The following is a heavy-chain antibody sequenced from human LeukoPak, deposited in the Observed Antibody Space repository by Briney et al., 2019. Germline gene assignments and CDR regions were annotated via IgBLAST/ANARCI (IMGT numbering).Heavy chain of an antibody. Sequence: GGSLRLSCAASGFSFNNAWMNWVRQAPGQGLEWVGRIKSKNDGGTTDYAAPVKTRFIISRDDAKNTLYLQMNSLKTEDTGVYYCSSFLGDYVWGSYRTDYWGQGTLVTVSS. CDR2: IKSKNDGGTT. D-gene: IGHD3-16*02. J-gene: IGHJ4*02. CDR3: SSFLGDYVWGSYRTDY. CDR1: GFSFNNAW. V-gene: IGHV3-15*01.